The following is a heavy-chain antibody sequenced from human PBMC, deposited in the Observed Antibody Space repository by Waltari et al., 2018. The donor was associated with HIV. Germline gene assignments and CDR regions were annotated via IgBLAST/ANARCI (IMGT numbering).Heavy chain of an antibody. CDR3: ARFTIFGVVTLYYFDY. D-gene: IGHD3-3*01. V-gene: IGHV3-21*01. J-gene: IGHJ4*02. Sequence: EVQLVESGGGLVKPGGCLRLSCAASGFTFSSYTMHWVRQAPGKGLEWVSSISSSSTYIYYADSVKGRFTISRDNAKNSLYLQMNSLRAGDTAVYHCARFTIFGVVTLYYFDYWGQGALVTVSS. CDR1: GFTFSSYT. CDR2: ISSSSTYI.